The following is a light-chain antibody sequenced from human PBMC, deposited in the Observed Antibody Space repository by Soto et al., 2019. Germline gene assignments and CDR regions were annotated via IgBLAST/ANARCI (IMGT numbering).Light chain of an antibody. V-gene: IGKV2-28*01. CDR1: QSLLHSNGYNY. Sequence: DIVMTQSPLSLPVTPGEPASISCRSSQSLLHSNGYNYLDWYLQKPGQSPHLLIYLGSNRASGVHGRFSGSGSGTDFTLKISRVEAEDVGVYYCLQALQTQWTFGQGTKVEIK. J-gene: IGKJ1*01. CDR3: LQALQTQWT. CDR2: LGS.